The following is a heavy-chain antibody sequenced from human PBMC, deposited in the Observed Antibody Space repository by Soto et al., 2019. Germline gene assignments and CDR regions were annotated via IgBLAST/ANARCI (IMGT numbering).Heavy chain of an antibody. CDR3: ARRGKGPFDC. V-gene: IGHV4-39*01. J-gene: IGHJ4*02. Sequence: QLQLQESVPGLVKPSEPLSLTCTVSGGSISSTSYYWGGIRQPPGGALEWFGSIYYRGSTYYSPALKSRVPISVSTSKNQSALKLSFGTAAGTAVYYCARRGKGPFDCLGQGTLVTVTS. CDR1: GGSISSTSYY. CDR2: IYYRGST. D-gene: IGHD3-16*01.